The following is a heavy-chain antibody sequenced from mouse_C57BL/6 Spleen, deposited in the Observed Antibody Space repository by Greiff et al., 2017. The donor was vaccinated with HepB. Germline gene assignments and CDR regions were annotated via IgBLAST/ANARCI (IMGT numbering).Heavy chain of an antibody. CDR3: ARYCGSSRGAMDY. CDR1: GYTFTSYG. J-gene: IGHJ4*01. D-gene: IGHD1-1*01. CDR2: IYPRSGNT. V-gene: IGHV1-81*01. Sequence: VKLVESGAELARPGASVKLSCKASGYTFTSYGISWVKQRTGQGLEWIGEIYPRSGNTYYNEKFKGKATLTADKSSSTAYMELRSLTSEDSAVYVCARYCGSSRGAMDYWGQGTSVTVSS.